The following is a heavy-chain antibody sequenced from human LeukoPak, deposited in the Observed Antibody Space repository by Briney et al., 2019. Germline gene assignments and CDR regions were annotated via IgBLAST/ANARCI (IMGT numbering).Heavy chain of an antibody. Sequence: SSETLSLTCTVSGGSIGSYYWSWIRQPPGKGLEWIGYIYYSGSTNYNPSLKSRVTISVDTSKNQFSLKLSSVTAADTAVYYCARSYYDILTGYSLWGQGTLVTVSS. CDR2: IYYSGST. D-gene: IGHD3-9*01. CDR3: ARSYYDILTGYSL. CDR1: GGSIGSYY. V-gene: IGHV4-59*01. J-gene: IGHJ4*02.